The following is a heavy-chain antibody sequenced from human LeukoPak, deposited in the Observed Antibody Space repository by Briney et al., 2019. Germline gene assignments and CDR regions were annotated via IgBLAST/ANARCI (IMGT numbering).Heavy chain of an antibody. CDR1: GGSISSYY. J-gene: IGHJ4*02. V-gene: IGHV4-59*01. CDR3: ARLYYDSSGYSYYFDY. Sequence: SETLSLTCTVSGGSISSYYWSWIRQPPGKGLEWIGYIYYSGSTNYNPSLKSRVTISVDTSKNQFSLKLSSVTAADTAVYYCARLYYDSSGYSYYFDYWGQGTLVTVSS. CDR2: IYYSGST. D-gene: IGHD3-22*01.